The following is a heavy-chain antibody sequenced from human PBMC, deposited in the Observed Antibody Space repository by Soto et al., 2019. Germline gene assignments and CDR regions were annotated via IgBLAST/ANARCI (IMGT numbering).Heavy chain of an antibody. J-gene: IGHJ6*02. CDR1: GGSVSSGSYY. Sequence: QVQLQESGPGLVKPSETLSLTCTVSGGSVSSGSYYWSWIRQPPGKGLEWIGYIYYSGSTNYNPSLKSRVTISVDTSKNQFSLKRSSVTAADTAVYYCARGDGDGYNVPYYYYGMDVWGQGTTVTVSS. CDR3: ARGDGDGYNVPYYYYGMDV. CDR2: IYYSGST. V-gene: IGHV4-61*01. D-gene: IGHD3-10*02.